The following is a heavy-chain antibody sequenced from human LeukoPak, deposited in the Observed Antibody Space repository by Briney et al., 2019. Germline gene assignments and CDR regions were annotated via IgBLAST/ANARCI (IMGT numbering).Heavy chain of an antibody. CDR1: GYTFTGYY. D-gene: IGHD6-19*01. CDR3: ARENNSGWYRKAAFDY. Sequence: ASVKVSCKASGYTFTGYYIHWVRQAPGQGLEWMGWINPNGGSTNYAQNFRGRVTMTRDTSISTAYMELSRLRSDDTAIYYCARENNSGWYRKAAFDYWGQGTLVTVTS. V-gene: IGHV1-2*02. CDR2: INPNGGST. J-gene: IGHJ4*02.